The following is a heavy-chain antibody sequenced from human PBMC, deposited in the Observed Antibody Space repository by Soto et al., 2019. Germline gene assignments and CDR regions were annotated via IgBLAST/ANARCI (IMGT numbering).Heavy chain of an antibody. CDR3: ASHFRGNYYFEN. CDR2: INPGGAYT. V-gene: IGHV1-46*01. J-gene: IGHJ4*01. D-gene: IGHD4-4*01. CDR1: GYPFTDYL. Sequence: ASVKVSCKASGYPFTDYLIHWVRQAPGQELEWMRIINPGGAYTKIAPQFQGRVTMTRDTSTSTVYIELSRLRSDHTPLYYGASHFRGNYYFENRDQETLV.